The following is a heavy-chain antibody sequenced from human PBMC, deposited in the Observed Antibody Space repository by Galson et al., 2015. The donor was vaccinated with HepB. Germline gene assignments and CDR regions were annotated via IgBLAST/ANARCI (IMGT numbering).Heavy chain of an antibody. CDR3: AKSSRYCSGGNCRLHYYYSMDV. CDR1: GFTFTHYA. Sequence: SLRLSCAASGFTFTHYAMHWVRQAPGKGLEWVAIISYDGSNKYYADSVKGRFTISRDNSKNTLYAQMNSLRADDTAVYYCAKSSRYCSGGNCRLHYYYSMDVWGQGTTVTVSS. CDR2: ISYDGSNK. J-gene: IGHJ6*02. D-gene: IGHD2-15*01. V-gene: IGHV3-30*18.